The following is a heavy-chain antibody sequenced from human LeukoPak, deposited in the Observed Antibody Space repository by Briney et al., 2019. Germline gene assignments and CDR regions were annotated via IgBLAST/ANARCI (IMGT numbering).Heavy chain of an antibody. J-gene: IGHJ3*02. V-gene: IGHV3-21*01. CDR3: ARALLLWFGEPRSGAFDI. CDR2: ISSSSSYI. CDR1: GFTFGSYS. Sequence: SGGSLRLSCAASGFTFGSYSMNWVRQAPGKGLEWVSSISSSSSYIYYADSVKGRFTISRDNAKNSLYLQMNSLRAEDTAVYYCARALLLWFGEPRSGAFDIWGQGTMVTVPS. D-gene: IGHD3-10*01.